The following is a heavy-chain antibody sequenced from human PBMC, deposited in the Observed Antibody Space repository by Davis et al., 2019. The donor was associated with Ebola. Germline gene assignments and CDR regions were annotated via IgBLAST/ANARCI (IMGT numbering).Heavy chain of an antibody. CDR3: ARDSQPSVPAAIFYYYYYMDV. CDR2: ISADGSNT. Sequence: GGSLRLSCAASGFTSAMHWVRQTTGKGLEWVAFISADGSNTYYADSVKGRFTISREHSKNTLYLQMNSLRAEDTAVYYCARDSQPSVPAAIFYYYYYMDVWGKGTTVTVSS. D-gene: IGHD2-2*01. J-gene: IGHJ6*03. CDR1: GFTSA. V-gene: IGHV3-30*19.